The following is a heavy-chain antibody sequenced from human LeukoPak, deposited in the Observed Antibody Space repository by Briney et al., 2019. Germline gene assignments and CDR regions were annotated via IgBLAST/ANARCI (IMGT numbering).Heavy chain of an antibody. Sequence: GGPLRLSCAASRFTVSSYAMHWVRQPIGKGLEWVSALGIAGDTFYPGSVKGRFTISRENARNSLYLQMNSLRADDTAMYYCARQMQSHGNFDSWGQGTLVTVSS. CDR3: ARQMQSHGNFDS. CDR2: LGIAGDT. J-gene: IGHJ4*02. V-gene: IGHV3-13*01. CDR1: RFTVSSYA. D-gene: IGHD1-26*01.